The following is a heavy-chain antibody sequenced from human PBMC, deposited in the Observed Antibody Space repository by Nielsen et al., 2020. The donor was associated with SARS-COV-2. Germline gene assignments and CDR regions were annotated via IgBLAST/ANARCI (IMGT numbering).Heavy chain of an antibody. J-gene: IGHJ4*02. CDR2: INAGNGNT. Sequence: ASVQVSCKASRYSFASYSMHWVRQAPGQRLEWMGWINAGNGNTRYSQKFQGRVTITRNTSASTAYMELSSLRSEDTAVYYCARHLRGYIDYWGQGTLVTFSS. CDR1: RYSFASYS. CDR3: ARHLRGYIDY. V-gene: IGHV1-3*01.